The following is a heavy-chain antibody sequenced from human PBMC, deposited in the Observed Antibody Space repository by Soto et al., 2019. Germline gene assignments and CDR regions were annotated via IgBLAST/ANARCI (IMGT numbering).Heavy chain of an antibody. CDR2: INTSGDST. CDR3: ARLYETFDIWSSYYKYYGMDV. V-gene: IGHV1-46*01. Sequence: ASVKVSCKASGGSFSSYAISWVRQAPGQGLEWMGGINTSGDSTSYAQKFQGRVTMTRDTSTNTVYMELSSLRSEDTAVYYCARLYETFDIWSSYYKYYGMDVWGQGTTVTVSS. J-gene: IGHJ6*02. CDR1: GGSFSSYA. D-gene: IGHD3-3*01.